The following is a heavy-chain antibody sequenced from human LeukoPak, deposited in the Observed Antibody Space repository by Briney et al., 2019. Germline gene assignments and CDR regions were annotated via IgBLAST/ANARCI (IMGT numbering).Heavy chain of an antibody. CDR3: ARKELRWYDTAPHFGY. Sequence: GGSLRLSCAASGFTFSSYAMSWVRQAPGKGLEWVSAISGSGGSTYYADSVKGRFTISRDNSKNTLYLQMNSLRAEDTAVYYCARKELRWYDTAPHFGYWGQGTLVTVSS. D-gene: IGHD1-26*01. V-gene: IGHV3-23*01. CDR1: GFTFSSYA. J-gene: IGHJ4*02. CDR2: ISGSGGST.